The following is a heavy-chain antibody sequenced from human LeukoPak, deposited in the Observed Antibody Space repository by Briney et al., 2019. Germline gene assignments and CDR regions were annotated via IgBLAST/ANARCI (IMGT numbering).Heavy chain of an antibody. CDR1: GFTFSSNG. Sequence: GGSLRLSCVASGFTFSSNGMHWVRQAPGKGLEWVTFIQYDGSKKYYADSVKGRFTISRDNSKNTLYLQMNSLRAEDTAVYYCAKDWGPTVRYYMDVWGKGTTVTVSS. J-gene: IGHJ6*03. CDR2: IQYDGSKK. CDR3: AKDWGPTVRYYMDV. D-gene: IGHD3-10*01. V-gene: IGHV3-30*02.